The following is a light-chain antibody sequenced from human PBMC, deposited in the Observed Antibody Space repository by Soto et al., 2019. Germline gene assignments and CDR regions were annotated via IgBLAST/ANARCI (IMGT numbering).Light chain of an antibody. CDR3: QKLNAYPLT. CDR1: ENVRTF. CDR2: GAS. J-gene: IGKJ5*01. Sequence: EVVLTQSPATLSVSPGERATLSCRASENVRTFVDWYQQKPGQAPRLLIYGASNRATGIPARFSGSGSGTDFTLTISKLQPEDFATYYCQKLNAYPLTCGQGTRLEIK. V-gene: IGKV3-11*01.